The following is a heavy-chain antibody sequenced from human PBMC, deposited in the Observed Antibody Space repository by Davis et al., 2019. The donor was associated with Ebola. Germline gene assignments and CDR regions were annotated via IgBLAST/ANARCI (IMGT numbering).Heavy chain of an antibody. CDR1: GGSIDNGYW. Sequence: SQTLSLTCGISGGSIDNGYWWGWVRQPPGKGLEWIGYIYFIGSTKYNPSLKSRVTMSVDTSKNQFSLRLSSVTAADTAVYYCARIVKYCIDAVCQNWFDPWGQGALVTVTS. CDR2: IYFIGST. CDR3: ARIVKYCIDAVCQNWFDP. V-gene: IGHV4-59*01. D-gene: IGHD2-8*01. J-gene: IGHJ5*02.